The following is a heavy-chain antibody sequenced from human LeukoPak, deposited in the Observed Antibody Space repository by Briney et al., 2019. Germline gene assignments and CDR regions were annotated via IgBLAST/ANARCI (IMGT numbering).Heavy chain of an antibody. CDR1: GYTFTSYG. J-gene: IGHJ6*02. V-gene: IGHV1-18*01. D-gene: IGHD6-19*01. Sequence: ASVKVSCKASGYTFTSYGISWVRQAPGQGLEWMGWISAYNGNTNYAQKLQGRVTMTTDTSTSTAYMELRSLRSDDTAVYYCARVGIAVAGTRPNYYYGMDVWGQGTTVTVSS. CDR2: ISAYNGNT. CDR3: ARVGIAVAGTRPNYYYGMDV.